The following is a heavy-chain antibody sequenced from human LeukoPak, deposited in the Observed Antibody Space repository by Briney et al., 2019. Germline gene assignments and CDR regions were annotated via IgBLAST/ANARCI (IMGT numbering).Heavy chain of an antibody. V-gene: IGHV3-23*01. CDR1: GFTFSSYA. CDR2: ISGSGGST. Sequence: GGSLRLSCAASGFTFSSYAMTWVRQAPGKGLEWVSAISGSGGSTYYADSVKGRFTISRDNSKNTLFLQMNSLRAEDTAVYYCAKDWYYDSSGLGDYWGQGTLVTVSS. CDR3: AKDWYYDSSGLGDY. D-gene: IGHD3-22*01. J-gene: IGHJ4*02.